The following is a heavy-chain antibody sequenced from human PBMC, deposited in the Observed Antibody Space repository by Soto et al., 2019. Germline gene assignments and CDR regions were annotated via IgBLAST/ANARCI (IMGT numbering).Heavy chain of an antibody. D-gene: IGHD3-10*01. CDR2: IKEDGSEI. CDR1: GFTFSSYW. J-gene: IGHJ4*02. V-gene: IGHV3-7*04. CDR3: VRSSGWTGDY. Sequence: PGGSLRLSCVASGFTFSSYWMCWVRQVPGKGLEWVANIKEDGSEIHYVDSVKGRFTISRDNAKNSLYLQMSSLRVEDTAVYHCVRSSGWTGDYCGQGILVTVSS.